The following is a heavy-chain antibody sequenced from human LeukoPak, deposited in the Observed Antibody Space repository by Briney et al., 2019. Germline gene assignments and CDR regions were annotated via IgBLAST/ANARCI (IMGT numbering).Heavy chain of an antibody. CDR1: GFTFSSYA. CDR2: ISGSGGST. Sequence: GGSLRLSCAASGFTFSSYAMSWVRQAPGKGLEWVSAISGSGGSTYYADSVKGRFTISRDNSKNTLYLQMNSLRAEDTAVYYCAKDSDVLVVYAIDSFDPWGQGTLVTVSS. D-gene: IGHD2-8*01. CDR3: AKDSDVLVVYAIDSFDP. V-gene: IGHV3-23*01. J-gene: IGHJ5*02.